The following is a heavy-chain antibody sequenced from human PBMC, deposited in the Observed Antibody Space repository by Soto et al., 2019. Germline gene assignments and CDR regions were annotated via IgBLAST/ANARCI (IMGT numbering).Heavy chain of an antibody. CDR3: ARVTVAGRRMYSFDY. CDR2: IIPIFGTA. J-gene: IGHJ4*02. V-gene: IGHV1-69*13. Sequence: SVKGSCKASGGTFSSYAISWVRQAPGQGLEWMGGIIPIFGTANYAQKFQGRVTITADESTSTAYMELSSLRSEDTAVYYCARVTVAGRRMYSFDYWGQGTLVTVSS. CDR1: GGTFSSYA. D-gene: IGHD6-19*01.